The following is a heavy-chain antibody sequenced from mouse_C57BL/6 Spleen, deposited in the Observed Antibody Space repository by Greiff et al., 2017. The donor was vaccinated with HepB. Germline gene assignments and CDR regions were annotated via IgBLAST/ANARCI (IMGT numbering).Heavy chain of an antibody. CDR1: GFSLTSYA. CDR2: IWTGGGT. V-gene: IGHV2-9-1*01. D-gene: IGHD2-3*01. Sequence: VKLMESGPGLVAPSQSLSITCTVSGFSLTSYAISWVRQPPGKGLEWLGVIWTGGGTNYNSALKSRLSISKDNSNSQVFLKMNSLQTDDTARYYCARNGDGYSFAWFAYWGQGTLVTVSA. J-gene: IGHJ3*01. CDR3: ARNGDGYSFAWFAY.